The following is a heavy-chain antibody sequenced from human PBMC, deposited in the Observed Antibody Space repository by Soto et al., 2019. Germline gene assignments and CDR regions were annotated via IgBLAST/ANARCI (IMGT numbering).Heavy chain of an antibody. D-gene: IGHD2-8*02. CDR3: ARQPLLDGMDV. Sequence: GESLKISCKGSGYSYTSYWIGWVRQRPGRGLEWMGIINPADSETNYSPSFQGQVTISADKSISTAYLQWSSLKASDSAMYYCARQPLLDGMDVWGQGSTVTVSS. CDR1: GYSYTSYW. V-gene: IGHV5-51*01. J-gene: IGHJ6*02. CDR2: INPADSET.